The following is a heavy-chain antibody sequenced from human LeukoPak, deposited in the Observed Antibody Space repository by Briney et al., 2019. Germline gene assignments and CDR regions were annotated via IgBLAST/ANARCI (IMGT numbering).Heavy chain of an antibody. CDR1: GFTFSIYA. Sequence: EGSLRLSCAASGFTFSIYAMRWVRQAPGKGLEWVSVITSNGGTAHYAGSVKGRFTISRDNSKNIVSLQMKSLRADDTAIYFCVRDRGSGWYYMDLGGQGTVVSVSS. V-gene: IGHV3-23*01. D-gene: IGHD6-19*01. CDR3: VRDRGSGWYYMDL. CDR2: ITSNGGTA. J-gene: IGHJ4*02.